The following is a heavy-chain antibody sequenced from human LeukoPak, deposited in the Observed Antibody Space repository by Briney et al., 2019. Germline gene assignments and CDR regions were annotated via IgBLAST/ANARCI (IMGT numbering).Heavy chain of an antibody. Sequence: GESLKISCKGSGYSFTSYWIGWVRQMPGKGLEWMGIIYPGDSDTRYSPSFQGRINISADTSIDTAYPQWSSLKASDTAMYYCARRSLNYYDSSGYYFDYWGRGTLVTVSS. D-gene: IGHD3-22*01. V-gene: IGHV5-51*01. J-gene: IGHJ4*02. CDR3: ARRSLNYYDSSGYYFDY. CDR1: GYSFTSYW. CDR2: IYPGDSDT.